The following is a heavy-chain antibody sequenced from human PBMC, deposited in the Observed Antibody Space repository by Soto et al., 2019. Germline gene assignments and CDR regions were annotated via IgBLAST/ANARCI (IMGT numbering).Heavy chain of an antibody. J-gene: IGHJ4*02. V-gene: IGHV3-23*01. CDR2: ISGGGGAT. D-gene: IGHD3-10*01. CDR1: GFTFSSYA. CDR3: AKEEDYSGSGIYNY. Sequence: PGGSLRLSCAASGFTFSSYALSWVRQAPGKGLEWVSAISGGGGATYYADSVKDRFTISRDNSKNTLYLQMNSLRAEDTAIYYCAKEEDYSGSGIYNYWGQGTLVTVSS.